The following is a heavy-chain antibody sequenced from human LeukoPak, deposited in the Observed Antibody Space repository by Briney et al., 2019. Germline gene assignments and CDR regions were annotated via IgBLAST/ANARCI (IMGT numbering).Heavy chain of an antibody. CDR3: ARVLRDGYNQILDY. Sequence: SETLSLTCTVSGGSISSGGYYWSWLRQHPGKGLEWIGYIYYSGSTYYNPSLKSRVTISVDTSKNQFSLKLSSVTAADTAVYYCARVLRDGYNQILDYWGQGTLVTVSS. CDR1: GGSISSGGYY. J-gene: IGHJ4*02. D-gene: IGHD5-12*01. V-gene: IGHV4-31*03. CDR2: IYYSGST.